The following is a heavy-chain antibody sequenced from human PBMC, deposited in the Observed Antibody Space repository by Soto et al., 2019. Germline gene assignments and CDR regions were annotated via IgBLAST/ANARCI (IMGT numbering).Heavy chain of an antibody. CDR2: IYYRGTT. D-gene: IGHD6-13*01. V-gene: IGHV4-31*03. Sequence: QVQLQESGPGLVKPSQTLSLTCSVSGGSISTGVWYWSWVREHPGKGLEWIGDIYYRGTTSYNPSLGSRVTISRETSKNQVSLKVNSVTAADTAVYYCARVSAGGTRWFDSWGQGIRVTVSS. CDR3: ARVSAGGTRWFDS. CDR1: GGSISTGVWY. J-gene: IGHJ5*01.